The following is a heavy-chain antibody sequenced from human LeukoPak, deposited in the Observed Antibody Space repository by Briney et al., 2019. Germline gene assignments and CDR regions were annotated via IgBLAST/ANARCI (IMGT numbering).Heavy chain of an antibody. CDR3: ARSVPDYTRFDH. CDR1: GFTFSSYW. Sequence: GGSLRLSCAASGFTFSSYWMNWARQAPGKGLEWVASINHNGNVNYYVDSVEGRFTISRDNAKNSLYLQMSNLRAEDTALYYCARSVPDYTRFDHWGQGALVTVSS. D-gene: IGHD4-11*01. V-gene: IGHV3-7*03. CDR2: INHNGNVN. J-gene: IGHJ4*02.